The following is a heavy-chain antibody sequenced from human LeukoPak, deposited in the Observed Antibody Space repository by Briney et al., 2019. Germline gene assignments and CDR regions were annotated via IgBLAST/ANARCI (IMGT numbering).Heavy chain of an antibody. Sequence: GGSLRLSCAASGFTFDDYGMSWVRQAPGKGLEWVSGINWNGGSTAYADSVKGRFTISRDNAKNTMYLQMNTLRVEDTAVYYCTRDLMDYDVLTGLHHYYMDVWGQGTTVTVSS. CDR1: GFTFDDYG. CDR2: INWNGGST. V-gene: IGHV3-20*04. CDR3: TRDLMDYDVLTGLHHYYMDV. J-gene: IGHJ6*02. D-gene: IGHD3-9*01.